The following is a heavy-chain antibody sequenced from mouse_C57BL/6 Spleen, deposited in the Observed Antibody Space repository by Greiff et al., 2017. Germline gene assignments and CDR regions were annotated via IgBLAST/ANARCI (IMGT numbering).Heavy chain of an antibody. J-gene: IGHJ3*01. CDR2: IYPGSGNT. Sequence: QVQLQQSGAELVRPGASVKLSCKASGYTFTDYYINWVKQRPGQGLEWIARIYPGSGNTYYNEKFKGKATLTAEKSSSTAYMQLSSLTSEDSAVYFCARNDGYWGFAYWGQGTLVTVSA. CDR1: GYTFTDYY. V-gene: IGHV1-76*01. CDR3: ARNDGYWGFAY. D-gene: IGHD2-3*01.